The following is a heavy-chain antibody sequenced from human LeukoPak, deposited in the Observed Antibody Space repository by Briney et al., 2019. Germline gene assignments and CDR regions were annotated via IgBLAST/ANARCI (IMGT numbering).Heavy chain of an antibody. CDR3: AKGLDTHKYYYYYYGMDV. CDR2: ISGSGGST. V-gene: IGHV3-23*01. D-gene: IGHD5-18*01. CDR1: GFTFSSYA. Sequence: GGSLRLSCAASGFTFSSYAMSWVRQAPGKGLEWVSAISGSGGSTYYADSVKGRFTISRDNSKNTLYLQMNSLRAEDTAVYYCAKGLDTHKYYYYYYGMDVWGQGTTVTVSS. J-gene: IGHJ6*02.